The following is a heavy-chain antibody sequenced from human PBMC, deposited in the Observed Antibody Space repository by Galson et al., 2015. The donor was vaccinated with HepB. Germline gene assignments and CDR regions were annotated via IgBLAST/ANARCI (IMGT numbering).Heavy chain of an antibody. J-gene: IGHJ4*02. CDR1: GYTFTGYY. Sequence: SVKVSCKASGYTFTGYYMHWVRQAPGQGLEWMGRINPNSGGTNYAQKFQGRVTMTRDTSISTAYMELSRLRSDDTAVYYCARDLCSGGSCSATYWGQGTLVTVSS. CDR3: ARDLCSGGSCSATY. V-gene: IGHV1-2*06. D-gene: IGHD2-15*01. CDR2: INPNSGGT.